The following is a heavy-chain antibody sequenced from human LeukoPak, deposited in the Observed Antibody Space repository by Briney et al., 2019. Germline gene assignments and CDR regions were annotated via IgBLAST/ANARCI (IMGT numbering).Heavy chain of an antibody. Sequence: ASVKVSFKASGYTFTRYDFNWVRQATGQGLEWMGWMNPNSGNTGYVQKFQGRVTMTRTTSISTAYTELSSLRSEDTAVYYCARGGSVAYYYDSSGYYWAFDYWGQGTLVTVSS. V-gene: IGHV1-8*01. D-gene: IGHD3-22*01. J-gene: IGHJ4*02. CDR2: MNPNSGNT. CDR1: GYTFTRYD. CDR3: ARGGSVAYYYDSSGYYWAFDY.